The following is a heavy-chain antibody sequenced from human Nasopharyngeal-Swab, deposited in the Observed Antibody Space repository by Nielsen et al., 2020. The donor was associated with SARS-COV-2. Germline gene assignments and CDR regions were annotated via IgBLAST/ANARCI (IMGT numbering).Heavy chain of an antibody. J-gene: IGHJ4*02. V-gene: IGHV3-23*01. D-gene: IGHD5-18*01. Sequence: RGSLRLSCAASGFTFSSYAMSWVRQAPGKGLEWVSAISGSGGSTYYADSVKGRFTISRDNSKNTLYLQMNSLRAEDTAVYYCAKCLLPDGYSYPKDWGQGTLVTVSS. CDR3: AKCLLPDGYSYPKD. CDR1: GFTFSSYA. CDR2: ISGSGGST.